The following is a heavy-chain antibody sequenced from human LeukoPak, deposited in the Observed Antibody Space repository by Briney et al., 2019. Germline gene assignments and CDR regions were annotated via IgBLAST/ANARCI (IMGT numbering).Heavy chain of an antibody. CDR3: GNRDIYSGFDP. J-gene: IGHJ5*02. V-gene: IGHV3-23*01. CDR2: GGRT. D-gene: IGHD3-9*01. Sequence: GGRTYSADSVKGRFTVSRDNSKSMLYLQMNSLSAEDTAIYFCGNRDIYSGFDPWGQGTLVTVSS.